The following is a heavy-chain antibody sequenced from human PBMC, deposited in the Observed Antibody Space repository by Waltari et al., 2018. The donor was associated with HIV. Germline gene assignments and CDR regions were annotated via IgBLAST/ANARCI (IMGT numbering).Heavy chain of an antibody. J-gene: IGHJ6*02. Sequence: VQSGGGVAQPGRSLRLSCTASGVMISNHAMHWVRQSADKRLGWGAVITYDGGNRFVTDSLKGRFIISRDNARDTLYLEMKLLKVEDSGIYYCVRRSVLGLDLWGQGTTVIVS. V-gene: IGHV3-30*04. D-gene: IGHD6-19*01. CDR1: GVMISNHA. CDR2: ITYDGGNR. CDR3: VRRSVLGLDL.